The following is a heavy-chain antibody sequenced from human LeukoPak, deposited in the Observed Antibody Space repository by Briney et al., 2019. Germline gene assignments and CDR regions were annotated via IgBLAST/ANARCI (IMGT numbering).Heavy chain of an antibody. D-gene: IGHD3-22*01. CDR3: ARSSGSYYFDY. CDR1: GDSINSLDL. Sequence: SETLSLTCTVSGDSINSLDLWSWVRQPPGKGLEWIGEMYLSGTTHSNPSVKSRVTISIDKSKNQFFLNLSSVTAADTAVYYCARSSGSYYFDYWGQGTLVTVSS. V-gene: IGHV4-4*02. CDR2: MYLSGTT. J-gene: IGHJ4*02.